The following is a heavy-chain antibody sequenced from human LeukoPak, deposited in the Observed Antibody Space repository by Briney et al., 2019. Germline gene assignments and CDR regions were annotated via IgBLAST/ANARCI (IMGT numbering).Heavy chain of an antibody. D-gene: IGHD3-9*01. CDR2: ISGSGGST. CDR1: GFTFSSYA. V-gene: IGHV3-23*01. J-gene: IGHJ4*02. Sequence: PGGSLRLSCAASGFTFSSYAMSWVRQAPGKGLEWVSAISGSGGSTYYADSVKGRFTISRDNSKNTLYLQMNSLRAKDTAVYYCAKVAGDILTGYYNDLGYWGQGTLVTVSS. CDR3: AKVAGDILTGYYNDLGY.